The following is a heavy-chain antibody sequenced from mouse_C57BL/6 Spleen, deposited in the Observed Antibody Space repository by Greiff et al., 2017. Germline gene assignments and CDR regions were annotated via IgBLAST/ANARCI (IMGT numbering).Heavy chain of an antibody. CDR2: IDPETGGT. CDR3: TRYYGSSYPFDY. CDR1: GYTFTDYE. Sequence: VKLVESGAELVRPGASVTLSCKASGYTFTDYEMHWVKQTPVHGLEWIGAIDPETGGTAYNQKFKGKAILTADKSSSTAYMELRSLTSEDSAVYYCTRYYGSSYPFDYWGQGTTLTVSS. V-gene: IGHV1-15*01. J-gene: IGHJ2*01. D-gene: IGHD1-1*01.